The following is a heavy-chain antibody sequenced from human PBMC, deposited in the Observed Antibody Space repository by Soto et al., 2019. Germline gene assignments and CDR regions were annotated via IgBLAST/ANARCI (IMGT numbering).Heavy chain of an antibody. CDR2: ISGSGGST. CDR1: GFTFSSYA. CDR3: AKNSGSGRYVSLDY. Sequence: PGGSLRLSCAASGFTFSSYAMSWVRQAPGKGLEWVSAISGSGGSTYYADSVKGRFTISRDNSKNTLYLQMNSLRAEDTAVYYCAKNSGSGRYVSLDYWGQGTLVTVSS. V-gene: IGHV3-23*01. D-gene: IGHD6-19*01. J-gene: IGHJ4*02.